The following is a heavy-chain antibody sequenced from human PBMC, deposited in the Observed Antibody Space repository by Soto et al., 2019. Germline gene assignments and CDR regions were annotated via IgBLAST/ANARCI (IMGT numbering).Heavy chain of an antibody. J-gene: IGHJ6*02. Sequence: GASVKVSCKASGYTFTSYGISWVRQATGQGLEWMGWMNPNSGNTGYAQKFQGRVTITRNTSASTAYMELSSLRSEDTAVYYCARAGCSSTSCYAYYYGMDVWGQGTTVTVSS. V-gene: IGHV1-8*03. CDR3: ARAGCSSTSCYAYYYGMDV. CDR1: GYTFTSYG. CDR2: MNPNSGNT. D-gene: IGHD2-2*01.